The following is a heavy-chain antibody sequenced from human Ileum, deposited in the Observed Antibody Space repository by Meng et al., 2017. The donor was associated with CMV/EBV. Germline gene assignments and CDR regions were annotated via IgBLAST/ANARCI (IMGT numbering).Heavy chain of an antibody. CDR3: ARVSSGSYYPVFDY. D-gene: IGHD1-26*01. J-gene: IGHJ4*02. V-gene: IGHV1-2*02. CDR2: INPNSGGT. Sequence: VKVSCKASGYTFTGYYMHWVRQAPGQGLEWMGWINPNSGGTNYAQKFQGRVTMTRDTSISTAYMELSRLRSDDTAVYYCARVSSGSYYPVFDYWGQGTLVTVSS. CDR1: GYTFTGYY.